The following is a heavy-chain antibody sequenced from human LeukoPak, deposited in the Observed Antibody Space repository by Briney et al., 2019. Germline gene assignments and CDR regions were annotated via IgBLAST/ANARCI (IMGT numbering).Heavy chain of an antibody. V-gene: IGHV4-38-2*02. CDR1: GYSISSGYY. J-gene: IGHJ6*03. CDR2: IYHSGST. D-gene: IGHD4-17*01. Sequence: PSETLSLTCTVSGYSISSGYYWGWIRQPPGKGLEWIGSIYHSGSTYYNPSPKSRVTISVDTSKNQFSLKLSSVTAADTAVYYCARGGGTVTFKAYYYYMDVWGKGTTVTVSS. CDR3: ARGGGTVTFKAYYYYMDV.